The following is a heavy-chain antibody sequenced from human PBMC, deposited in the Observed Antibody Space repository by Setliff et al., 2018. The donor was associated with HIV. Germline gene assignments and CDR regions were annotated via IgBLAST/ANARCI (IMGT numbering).Heavy chain of an antibody. D-gene: IGHD3-3*01. J-gene: IGHJ4*02. CDR2: ISRTSSYI. V-gene: IGHV3-21*01. CDR1: GFTFSSYS. CDR3: ARAGLQFLEWLYYFDY. Sequence: PGESLKISCAASGFTFSSYSMNWVRQAPGKGLEWVSFISRTSSYIYYADSVKGRFTISRDNAKNSLYLQMNSLRAEDTAVYYCARAGLQFLEWLYYFDYWGQGTLVTVSS.